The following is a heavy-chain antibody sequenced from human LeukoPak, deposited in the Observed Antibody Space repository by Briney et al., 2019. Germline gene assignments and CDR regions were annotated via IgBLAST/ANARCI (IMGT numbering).Heavy chain of an antibody. CDR3: ARLHYDSSGYYYFDY. D-gene: IGHD3-22*01. V-gene: IGHV4-59*01. Sequence: SETLSLTCTVSGGSISSDYWSWIRQPPGKGLEWIGYIYYSGSTNYNPSLKSRVAMSVDTSKNQFSLKLSSVTAADTAVYYCARLHYDSSGYYYFDYWGQGTLVTVSS. CDR2: IYYSGST. J-gene: IGHJ4*02. CDR1: GGSISSDY.